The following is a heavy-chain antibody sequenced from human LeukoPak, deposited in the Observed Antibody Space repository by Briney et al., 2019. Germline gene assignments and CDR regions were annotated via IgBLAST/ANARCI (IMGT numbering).Heavy chain of an antibody. J-gene: IGHJ5*02. D-gene: IGHD6-13*01. CDR3: ARGDPFRAGWFDP. Sequence: SETLPLTCTVSGGSFSTYYWSWIRQPAGKGLEWIGRIYTSGSTNYNPSLKSQLTMLVDTSKNHFSLKLSSVTAADTAVYYCARGDPFRAGWFDPWGQGTLVTVSS. CDR1: GGSFSTYY. V-gene: IGHV4-4*07. CDR2: IYTSGST.